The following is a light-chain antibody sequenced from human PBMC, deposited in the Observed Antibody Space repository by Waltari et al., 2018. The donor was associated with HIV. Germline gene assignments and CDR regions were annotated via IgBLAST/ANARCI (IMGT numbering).Light chain of an antibody. Sequence: QSVLTQPPSASGTPVQRVTISCSGSSSNIGSNYVYWYQQLPGTAPKLLIYMNNQRPSGVPDRFSGSKSGTSASLAISGLRSEDEADYYCAAWDASLSAWVFGGGTKLTVL. CDR1: SSNIGSNY. V-gene: IGLV1-47*01. CDR3: AAWDASLSAWV. CDR2: MNN. J-gene: IGLJ3*02.